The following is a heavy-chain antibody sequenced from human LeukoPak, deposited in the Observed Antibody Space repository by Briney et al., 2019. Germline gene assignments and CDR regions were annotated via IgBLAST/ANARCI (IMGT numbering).Heavy chain of an antibody. Sequence: SGGSLRLSCAASGFTFSSYAMSWVRQAPGKGLEWVSSISSSSSYIYYADSVKGRFTISRDNAKNSLYLQMNSLRAEDTAVYYCARDYVSGSYLGTPDAFDIWGQGTMVTVSS. J-gene: IGHJ3*02. CDR1: GFTFSSYA. CDR2: ISSSSSYI. CDR3: ARDYVSGSYLGTPDAFDI. V-gene: IGHV3-21*01. D-gene: IGHD1-26*01.